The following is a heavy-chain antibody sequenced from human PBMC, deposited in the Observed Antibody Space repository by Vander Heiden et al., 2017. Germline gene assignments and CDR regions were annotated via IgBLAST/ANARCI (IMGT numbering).Heavy chain of an antibody. J-gene: IGHJ4*02. V-gene: IGHV4-4*02. CDR2: IYHSGST. Sequence: QAQLQESGPALAKPSGTLSLTSAVSVGPISRRNWWSWVRQPPGKGLEWIGEIYHSGSTNYNPSLKSRVTISVDKSKNQFSLTLSSVTAADTAVYYCARVIFVAGTYYFDYWGQGTLVTVSS. D-gene: IGHD6-19*01. CDR1: VGPISRRNW. CDR3: ARVIFVAGTYYFDY.